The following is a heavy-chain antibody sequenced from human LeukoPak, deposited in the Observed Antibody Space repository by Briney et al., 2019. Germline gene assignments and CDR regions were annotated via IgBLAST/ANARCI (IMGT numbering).Heavy chain of an antibody. J-gene: IGHJ3*02. Sequence: SLRLSCAASGFTLSSHAMSWVRQAPGKGLEWVSAISGSGGSTYYADYVKGRFTISRDNSENTLYLQMNSLRAEDTAVYYCAKVGQWLEGDAFDIWGQGTMVTVSS. CDR3: AKVGQWLEGDAFDI. CDR1: GFTLSSHA. V-gene: IGHV3-23*01. CDR2: ISGSGGST. D-gene: IGHD6-19*01.